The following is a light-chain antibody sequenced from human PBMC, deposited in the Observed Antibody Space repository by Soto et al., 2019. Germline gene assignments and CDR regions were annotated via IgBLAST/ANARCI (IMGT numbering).Light chain of an antibody. CDR3: QQYNLWPRT. Sequence: EIVMTQSPATLSVSPGERATLSCRASQSISSLLAWYQQKPGQAPRLLIYGASARATGIPARFSGSGAGTEFTLTISSRQSEDFAGYYCQQYNLWPRTFGQGTKVEIE. V-gene: IGKV3-15*01. CDR2: GAS. J-gene: IGKJ1*01. CDR1: QSISSL.